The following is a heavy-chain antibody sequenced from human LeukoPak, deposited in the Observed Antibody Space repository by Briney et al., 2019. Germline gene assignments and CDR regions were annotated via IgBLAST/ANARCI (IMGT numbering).Heavy chain of an antibody. CDR1: GGSISSGGYY. CDR3: ARTPGITIFGVVYYYGMDV. V-gene: IGHV4-31*03. CDR2: IYYSGST. J-gene: IGHJ6*02. D-gene: IGHD3-3*01. Sequence: SETLSLTCTVSGGSISSGGYYWSWIRQHPGKGLEWIGYIYYSGSTYYNPSLKSRVTISVDTPKNQFSLKLSSVTAADTAVYYCARTPGITIFGVVYYYGMDVWGQGTTVTVSS.